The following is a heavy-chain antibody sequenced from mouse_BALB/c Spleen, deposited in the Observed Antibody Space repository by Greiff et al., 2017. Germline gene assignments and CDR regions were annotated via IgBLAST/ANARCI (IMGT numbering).Heavy chain of an antibody. Sequence: EVQLQQSGPELVKPGASVKISCKASGYTFTDYNMHWVKQSHGKSLEWIGYIYPYNGGTGYNQKFKSKATLTVDNSSSTAYMELRSLTSEDSAVYYCARDRGNYDAMDYWGQGTSVTVSS. CDR2: IYPYNGGT. V-gene: IGHV1S29*02. D-gene: IGHD2-1*01. CDR3: ARDRGNYDAMDY. CDR1: GYTFTDYN. J-gene: IGHJ4*01.